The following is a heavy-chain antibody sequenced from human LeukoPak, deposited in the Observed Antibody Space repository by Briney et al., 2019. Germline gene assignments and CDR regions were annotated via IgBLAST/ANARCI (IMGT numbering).Heavy chain of an antibody. CDR2: FFPGDSDT. V-gene: IGHV5-51*01. D-gene: IGHD4-11*01. Sequence: HGESLKISWWGSGFNFHNYLNGWGRQVSGEGLEWMGSFFPGDSDTRYSPSSQGQVTISADKSISTAYLQWSSLKASDTAMYYCAISDDYSPDYWGQGTLVTVSS. CDR1: GFNFHNYL. CDR3: AISDDYSPDY. J-gene: IGHJ4*02.